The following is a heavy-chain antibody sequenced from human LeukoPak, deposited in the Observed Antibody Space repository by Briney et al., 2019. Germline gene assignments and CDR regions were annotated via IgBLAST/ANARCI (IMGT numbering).Heavy chain of an antibody. Sequence: PGGSLRLSCAASGFTFSSNWMTWVRQAPGKGLEWVANIKEDGSEKYYVDSVKGRFTISRDNAKNSLYLQMNSLRAEDTAVYYCARLATFGSSWYRNYYYSMDVWGKGTTVTVSS. V-gene: IGHV3-7*01. CDR1: GFTFSSNW. D-gene: IGHD6-13*01. CDR3: ARLATFGSSWYRNYYYSMDV. J-gene: IGHJ6*03. CDR2: IKEDGSEK.